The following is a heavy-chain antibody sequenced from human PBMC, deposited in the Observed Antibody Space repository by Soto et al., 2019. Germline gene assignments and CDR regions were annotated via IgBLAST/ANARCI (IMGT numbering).Heavy chain of an antibody. D-gene: IGHD4-17*01. CDR2: IFPHDSDT. J-gene: IGHJ1*01. CDR1: GCRFIDHW. Sequence: GESRKVSWKGSGCRFIDHWIGWVRQMPGKGPEWMGIIFPHDSDTRYNPSFQGQVTISADMSTDTAFLQWSSLKASDTAIYYCTRHLLVVPLARATVFWGQ. V-gene: IGHV5-51*01. CDR3: TRHLLVVPLARATVF.